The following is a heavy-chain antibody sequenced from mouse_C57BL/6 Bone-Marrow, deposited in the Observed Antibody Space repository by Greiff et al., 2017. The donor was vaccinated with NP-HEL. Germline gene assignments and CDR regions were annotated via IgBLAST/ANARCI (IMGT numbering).Heavy chain of an antibody. J-gene: IGHJ3*01. D-gene: IGHD2-2*01. Sequence: QLPHPVSLLLQPVASVPLSCPSSFYTFPSSCLPLLLPMPGHVLSWICMIHPNCGSTNYNEKFKSKATLTVDKSSSTAYMQLSSLTSEDSAVYYCAPIYYGFSWFAYWGQGTLVTVSA. CDR1: FYTFPSSC. CDR2: IHPNCGST. CDR3: APIYYGFSWFAY. V-gene: IGHV1-64*01.